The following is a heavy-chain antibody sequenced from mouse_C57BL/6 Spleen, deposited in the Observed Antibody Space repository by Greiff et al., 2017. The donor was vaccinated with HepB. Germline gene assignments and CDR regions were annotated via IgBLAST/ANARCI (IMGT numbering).Heavy chain of an antibody. Sequence: VQLQQSGPELVKPGASVKISCKASGYTFTDYYMNWVKQSHGKSLEWIGDINPNNGGTSYNQKFKGKATLTVDKSSSTAYMELRSLTSEDSAVYYCAGGLYTWFAYWGQGTLVTVSA. CDR3: AGGLYTWFAY. CDR2: INPNNGGT. J-gene: IGHJ3*01. V-gene: IGHV1-26*01. CDR1: GYTFTDYY.